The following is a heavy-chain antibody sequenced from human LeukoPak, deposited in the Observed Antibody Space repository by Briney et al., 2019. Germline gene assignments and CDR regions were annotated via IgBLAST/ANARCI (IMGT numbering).Heavy chain of an antibody. V-gene: IGHV4-34*01. CDR1: GGSFSGYY. Sequence: SETLSLTCAVYGGSFSGYYWSWIRQPPGKGLEWIGEINHSGSTNYNPSLKSRVTISVDTSKNQFSLKLSSVTAADTAVYYCARGYSSSWYEPQYYFDYWGQGTLVTVSS. CDR3: ARGYSSSWYEPQYYFDY. D-gene: IGHD6-13*01. CDR2: INHSGST. J-gene: IGHJ4*02.